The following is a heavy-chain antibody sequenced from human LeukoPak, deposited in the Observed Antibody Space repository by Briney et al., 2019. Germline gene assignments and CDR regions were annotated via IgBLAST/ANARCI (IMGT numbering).Heavy chain of an antibody. V-gene: IGHV3-23*01. CDR1: GFTFTSYA. J-gene: IGHJ4*02. CDR3: AKDRDGGSTTRPKGFDY. CDR2: ISAGGGTT. Sequence: GGSLRLSCAAPGFTFTSYAMSWVRKAPGEGLKWVSAISAGGGTTYYLDSVKGRFTISRDKSTSTLYLQMNSLRVEDTALYYCAKDRDGGSTTRPKGFDYWGQGTPVTVSS. D-gene: IGHD1-14*01.